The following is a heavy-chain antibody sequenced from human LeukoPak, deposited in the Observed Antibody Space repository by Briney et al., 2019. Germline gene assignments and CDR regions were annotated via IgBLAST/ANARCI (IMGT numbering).Heavy chain of an antibody. V-gene: IGHV3-33*01. CDR1: GFTFSSYG. D-gene: IGHD2-2*02. Sequence: GGSLRLSCAASGFTFSSYGMHWVRQAPGKGLEWVAVIWYDGSNKYYADSVKGRFTISRDNSKNTLYLQMNSLRAEDTAVYYCARDRDQSVLPLYFSVDYWGQGTLVTVSS. CDR3: ARDRDQSVLPLYFSVDY. J-gene: IGHJ4*02. CDR2: IWYDGSNK.